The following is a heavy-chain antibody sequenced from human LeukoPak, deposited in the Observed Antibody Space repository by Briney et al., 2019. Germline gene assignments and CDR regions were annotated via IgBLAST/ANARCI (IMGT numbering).Heavy chain of an antibody. J-gene: IGHJ6*02. CDR1: GFTFSSYA. V-gene: IGHV3-30-3*01. Sequence: GRSLRLSCAASGFTFSSYAMHWVRRAPGKGLEWVAVISYDGSNKYYADSVKGRFTTSRDNSKNTLYLQMNSLRAEDTAVYYCARVFIVVVPAAILDYGMDVWGQGTTVTVSS. CDR3: ARVFIVVVPAAILDYGMDV. D-gene: IGHD2-2*02. CDR2: ISYDGSNK.